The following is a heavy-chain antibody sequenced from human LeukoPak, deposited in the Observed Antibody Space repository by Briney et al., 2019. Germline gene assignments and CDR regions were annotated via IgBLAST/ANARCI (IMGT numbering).Heavy chain of an antibody. Sequence: ASVKVSCRASGYTFTSYDINWVRQAPGQGLEWMGWINPNSGGTNYAQKFQGRVTMTRDTSISTAYMELSRLRSDDTAVYYCARQGSGCLDYWGQGTLVTVSS. CDR3: ARQGSGCLDY. J-gene: IGHJ4*02. D-gene: IGHD6-19*01. CDR1: GYTFTSYD. CDR2: INPNSGGT. V-gene: IGHV1-2*02.